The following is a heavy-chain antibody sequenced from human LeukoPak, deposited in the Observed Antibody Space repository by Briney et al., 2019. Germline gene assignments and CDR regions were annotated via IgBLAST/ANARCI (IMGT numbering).Heavy chain of an antibody. D-gene: IGHD3-22*01. Sequence: GRSLRLSCAASGFTFSSYGMHWVRQAPGKGLEWVAVISYDGSNKYCADSVKGRFTISRDNSKNTLYLQMNSLRAEDTAVYYCAKEGYYYDSSGYNYYYGMDVWGQGTTVSVSS. CDR1: GFTFSSYG. CDR2: ISYDGSNK. J-gene: IGHJ6*02. V-gene: IGHV3-30*18. CDR3: AKEGYYYDSSGYNYYYGMDV.